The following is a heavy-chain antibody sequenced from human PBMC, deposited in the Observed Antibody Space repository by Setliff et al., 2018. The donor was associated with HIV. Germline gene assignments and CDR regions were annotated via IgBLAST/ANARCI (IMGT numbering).Heavy chain of an antibody. J-gene: IGHJ5*02. D-gene: IGHD2-2*02. CDR3: ARYTSKVDWFDP. CDR1: GDSITNDDYY. Sequence: PSETLSLTCTVSGDSITNDDYYWGWIRQPPGKGPEWIAIIHYNGRTYYDPSLKSRVTIFVDTSKTQFYLKLRSVTASDTAVYYCARYTSKVDWFDPWGQGTQVTVSS. V-gene: IGHV4-39*01. CDR2: IHYNGRT.